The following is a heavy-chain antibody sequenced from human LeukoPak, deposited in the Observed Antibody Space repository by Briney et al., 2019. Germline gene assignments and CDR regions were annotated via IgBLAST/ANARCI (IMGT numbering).Heavy chain of an antibody. J-gene: IGHJ6*02. CDR3: AKDINRWFGELFYYYYGMDV. Sequence: GGSLRLSCAASGFTFDDYAMHWVRQAPGKGLEWVSLISGDGGSTYYADSVKGRFTISRDNSKNSLYLQMNSLRTEDTALYYCAKDINRWFGELFYYYYGMDVWGQGTTVTVSS. D-gene: IGHD3-10*01. V-gene: IGHV3-43*02. CDR1: GFTFDDYA. CDR2: ISGDGGST.